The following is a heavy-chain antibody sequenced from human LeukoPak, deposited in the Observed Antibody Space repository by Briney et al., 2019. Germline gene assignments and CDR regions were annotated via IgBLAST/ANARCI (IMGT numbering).Heavy chain of an antibody. CDR3: ARAGGIAASRAFASY. V-gene: IGHV1-8*01. Sequence: APVKVSCKASGYTFTSYDINWVRQATGQGLEWMGWMNPNSGNTGYAQKFQGRVTMTRNTSISTAYMELSSLRSEDTAVYYCARAGGIAASRAFASYWGQGTLVTVSS. D-gene: IGHD6-13*01. CDR2: MNPNSGNT. J-gene: IGHJ4*02. CDR1: GYTFTSYD.